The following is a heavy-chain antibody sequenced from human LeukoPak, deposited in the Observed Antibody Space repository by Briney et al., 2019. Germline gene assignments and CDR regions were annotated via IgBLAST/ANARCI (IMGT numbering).Heavy chain of an antibody. D-gene: IGHD3-10*01. CDR3: ARSGTPYKESDY. CDR2: IYYSGST. J-gene: IGHJ4*02. V-gene: IGHV4-31*11. Sequence: SETLSLACAVSGGSVTTGGYSWSWIRQPPGKGLEWIGYIYYSGSTYYNPSLKSRVTISVDTSKNQFSLKLSSVTAADTAVYYCARSGTPYKESDYWGQGTLVTVSS. CDR1: GGSVTTGGYS.